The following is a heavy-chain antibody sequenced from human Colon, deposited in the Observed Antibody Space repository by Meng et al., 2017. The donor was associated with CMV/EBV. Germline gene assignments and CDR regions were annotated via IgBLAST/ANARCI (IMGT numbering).Heavy chain of an antibody. J-gene: IGHJ4*02. CDR3: VRGGTAMVAHFDY. Sequence: QRWGAGLVKASGLRASTCTACGDSINSTTDNWGWIRQPPGKWLEWIGNVYYTEGTYYNPSLKSRVTISIDTSMNQFSLKLSSVTAADTAIYYCVRGGTAMVAHFDYWGQGALVTVSS. CDR1: GDSINSTTDN. CDR2: VYYTEGT. D-gene: IGHD5-18*01. V-gene: IGHV4-39*07.